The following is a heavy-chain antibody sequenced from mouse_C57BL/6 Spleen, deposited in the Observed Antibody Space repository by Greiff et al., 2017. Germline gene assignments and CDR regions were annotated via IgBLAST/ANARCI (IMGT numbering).Heavy chain of an antibody. CDR1: GYAFSSYW. D-gene: IGHD1-1*01. J-gene: IGHJ4*01. CDR3: ARCTTVPLYAMDD. Sequence: QVQLQQSGAELVKPGASVKISCKASGYAFSSYWMNWVKQRPGKGLEWIGQIYPGDGDTNYNGKFKGKATLTADKSSSTAYMQLSSLTSEDSAVYFCARCTTVPLYAMDDWGQGTSVTVSS. V-gene: IGHV1-80*01. CDR2: IYPGDGDT.